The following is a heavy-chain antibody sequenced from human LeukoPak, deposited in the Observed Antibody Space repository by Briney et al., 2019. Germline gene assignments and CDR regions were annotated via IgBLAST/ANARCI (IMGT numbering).Heavy chain of an antibody. J-gene: IGHJ4*02. CDR3: ASSRDGYNPLFDY. CDR2: ISSNGGST. D-gene: IGHD5-24*01. Sequence: GGYLRLYCAASGFTFSSYAMHWVRQAPGKGLEYVSAISSNGGSTYYANSVKGRFTISRDNSKNTLYLQMGSLRAEDMAVYYCASSRDGYNPLFDYWGQGTLVTVSS. V-gene: IGHV3-64*01. CDR1: GFTFSSYA.